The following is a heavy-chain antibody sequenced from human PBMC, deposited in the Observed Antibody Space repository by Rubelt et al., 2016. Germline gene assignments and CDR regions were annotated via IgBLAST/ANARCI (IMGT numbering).Heavy chain of an antibody. CDR3: ARVIWGSGWSNNWFDP. CDR1: GYTFTSYA. J-gene: IGHJ5*02. Sequence: VQLVQSGAEVKKPGASVKVSCKASGYTFTSYAMHWVRQAPGQRLEWMGWINAGNGNTKYSQKFQGRVTITRDTSASTACIELSSLRSEDTAGYYCARVIWGSGWSNNWFDPWGQGTLVTVSS. CDR2: INAGNGNT. D-gene: IGHD6-19*01. V-gene: IGHV1-3*01.